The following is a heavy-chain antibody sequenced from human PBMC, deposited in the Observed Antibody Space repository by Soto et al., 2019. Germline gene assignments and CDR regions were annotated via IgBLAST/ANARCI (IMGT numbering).Heavy chain of an antibody. Sequence: QVQLQESGPGLVRPSETLSLTCAVSGGSVSSGHYYWSWSRQPPGKGLEWIGFIYYSGSTNYNPSLKSRVTISVDTSKNQFSLKMCSVTAAETVVYYCARSGAGSGWLGGQGTLVTVSS. CDR2: IYYSGST. V-gene: IGHV4-61*01. D-gene: IGHD6-19*01. CDR1: GGSVSSGHYY. J-gene: IGHJ4*02. CDR3: ARSGAGSGWL.